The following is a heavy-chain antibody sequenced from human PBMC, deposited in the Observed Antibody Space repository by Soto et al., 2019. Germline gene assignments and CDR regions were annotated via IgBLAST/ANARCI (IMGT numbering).Heavy chain of an antibody. CDR2: IIPVIGTP. CDR1: GGTFSSNA. Sequence: VQLVQSGAEVKKPGSSVKVSCTASGGTFSSNAISWVRQAPGQGLEWMGGIIPVIGTPNYAQKLQGRVTITADESPGTAYMELNSLRSEDTAVYYCASHTSSSEYYYYGMDVWGQGTTVTVSS. J-gene: IGHJ6*02. V-gene: IGHV1-69*01. CDR3: ASHTSSSEYYYYGMDV. D-gene: IGHD6-6*01.